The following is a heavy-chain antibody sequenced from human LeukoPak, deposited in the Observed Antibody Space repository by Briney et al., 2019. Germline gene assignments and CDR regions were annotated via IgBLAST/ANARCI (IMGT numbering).Heavy chain of an antibody. V-gene: IGHV3-74*01. CDR3: TITVTLVDYGMDV. CDR2: INSDGSST. Sequence: GGSLRLSCAASGVAVSNYWMHWVRQAPGKGLVWVSRINSDGSSTTYADSVKGRFTISRDNAKNTLYLQMNSLRAEDTAVYYCTITVTLVDYGMDVWGQGTTVTVSS. CDR1: GVAVSNYW. D-gene: IGHD4-17*01. J-gene: IGHJ6*02.